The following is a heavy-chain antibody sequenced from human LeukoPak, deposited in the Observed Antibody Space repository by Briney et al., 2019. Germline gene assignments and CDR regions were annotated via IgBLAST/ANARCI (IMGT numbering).Heavy chain of an antibody. D-gene: IGHD3-22*01. CDR3: AKLNTMIVVVRGAFDI. Sequence: PGGSLRLSCAASGFTFSSYAMSWVRQAPGKGLEWVSAISGSGGSTYYADSVKGRFTISRDNSKNTLYLQMNSLRAEDTAVYYCAKLNTMIVVVRGAFDIWGQGTMVTVSS. CDR2: ISGSGGST. J-gene: IGHJ3*02. CDR1: GFTFSSYA. V-gene: IGHV3-23*01.